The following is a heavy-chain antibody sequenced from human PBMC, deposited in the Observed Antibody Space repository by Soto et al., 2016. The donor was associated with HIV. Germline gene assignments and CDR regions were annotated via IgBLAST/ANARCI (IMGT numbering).Heavy chain of an antibody. CDR2: ISDNGGTT. CDR3: AKMVAYYYGMDV. J-gene: IGHJ6*02. V-gene: IGHV3-23*01. Sequence: EVQLLESGGGLVQPGGSLRLSCAASGFTFSSYAMSWVRQAPGKGLEWVSVISDNGGTTYYADSVKGRFTISRDNSKRTLYLQMNSLRVEDTAEYYCAKMVAYYYGMDVWGHGDHGHRLL. D-gene: IGHD2-8*01. CDR1: GFTFSSYA.